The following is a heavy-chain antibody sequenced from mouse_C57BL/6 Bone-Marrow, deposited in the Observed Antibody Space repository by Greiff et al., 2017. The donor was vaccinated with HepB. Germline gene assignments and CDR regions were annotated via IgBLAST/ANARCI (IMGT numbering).Heavy chain of an antibody. D-gene: IGHD4-1*01. CDR2: INPYNGGT. J-gene: IGHJ2*01. Sequence: VQLKQSGPVLVKPGASVKMSCKASGYTFTDYYMNWVKQSHGKSLEWIGVINPYNGGTSYNQKFKGKATLTVDKSSSTAYMELNSLTSEDSAVYYCARTDLGRGNYFDYWGQGTTLTVSS. CDR1: GYTFTDYY. V-gene: IGHV1-19*01. CDR3: ARTDLGRGNYFDY.